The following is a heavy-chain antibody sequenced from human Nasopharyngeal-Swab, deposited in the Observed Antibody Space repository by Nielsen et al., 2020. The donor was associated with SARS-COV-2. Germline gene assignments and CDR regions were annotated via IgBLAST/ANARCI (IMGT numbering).Heavy chain of an antibody. J-gene: IGHJ6*03. D-gene: IGHD6-6*01. CDR2: IYYSGST. V-gene: IGHV4-59*01. Sequence: SETLSLTCTVSGGSISSYYWSWIRQPPGKGLEWIGYIYYSGSTNYNPSLKSRVTISVDTSKNQFSLKLSSVTAADTAVYYCARVRYSSSSPRTFYYYYYMDVWGKGTTVTVSS. CDR3: ARVRYSSSSPRTFYYYYYMDV. CDR1: GGSISSYY.